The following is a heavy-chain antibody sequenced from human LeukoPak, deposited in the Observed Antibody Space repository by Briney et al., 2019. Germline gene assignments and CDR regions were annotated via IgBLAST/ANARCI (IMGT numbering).Heavy chain of an antibody. CDR2: ISGSCGST. CDR3: EKDRSGGGDYYFGMDV. V-gene: IGHV3-23*01. D-gene: IGHD6-19*01. Sequence: GGSLRLSCAASGLTFSSYAMSWVRQAPGKGLEWVSSISGSCGSTYYADSVKGRFTISRDNYQNTLYLQMNSLRAEDTAVYYCEKDRSGGGDYYFGMDVWGPGTTVTVSS. J-gene: IGHJ6*02. CDR1: GLTFSSYA.